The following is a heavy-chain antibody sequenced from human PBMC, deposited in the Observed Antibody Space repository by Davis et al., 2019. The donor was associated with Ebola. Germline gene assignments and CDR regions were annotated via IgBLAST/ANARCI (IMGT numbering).Heavy chain of an antibody. CDR2: ISSSGGGT. Sequence: GESLKISCAASGFTFTSYSMNWVRQAPGKGLEWVSTISSSGGGTYYADSVKGRFTISRDNSKNTLYLQMNSLRAEDTAVYYCAKPTQSSSGVGRYFDYWGQGTLVTVSS. V-gene: IGHV3-23*01. J-gene: IGHJ4*02. CDR3: AKPTQSSSGVGRYFDY. CDR1: GFTFTSYS. D-gene: IGHD6-6*01.